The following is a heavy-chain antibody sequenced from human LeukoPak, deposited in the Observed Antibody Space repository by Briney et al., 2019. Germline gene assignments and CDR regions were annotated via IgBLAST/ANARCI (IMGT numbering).Heavy chain of an antibody. CDR1: GYTFTSYY. Sequence: ASVKVSCKASGYTFTSYYMHWVRQAPGQGLEWMGIINPSGGSTNYAQKFQGRVTMTRDTFTSTVYMELSSLRSEDTAVYYCARDSLYYYDSSGFDYWGQGTLVTVSS. J-gene: IGHJ4*02. V-gene: IGHV1-46*01. CDR3: ARDSLYYYDSSGFDY. D-gene: IGHD3-22*01. CDR2: INPSGGST.